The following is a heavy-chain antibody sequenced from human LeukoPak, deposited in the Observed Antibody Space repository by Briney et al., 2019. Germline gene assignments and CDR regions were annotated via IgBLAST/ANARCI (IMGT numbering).Heavy chain of an antibody. CDR2: VTGGGVDT. D-gene: IGHD5-18*01. CDR3: AKAPGEYSSS. V-gene: IGHV3-23*01. Sequence: GGSLRLSCAASGFTFTNHAVNWFRQAGGGGREWVSTVTGGGVDTYYADSVKGRFTITRDNSKNTLHLQMNNLRAEDTAIYYCAKAPGEYSSSWGQGTMVTVSS. CDR1: GFTFTNHA. J-gene: IGHJ3*01.